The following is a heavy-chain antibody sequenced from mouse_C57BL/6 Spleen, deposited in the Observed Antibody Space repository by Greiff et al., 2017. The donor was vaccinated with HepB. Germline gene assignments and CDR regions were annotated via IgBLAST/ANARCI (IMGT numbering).Heavy chain of an antibody. CDR1: GYTFTDYY. J-gene: IGHJ4*01. CDR2: IYPGSGNT. D-gene: IGHD1-1*01. Sequence: VMLVESGAELVRPGASVKLSCKASGYTFTDYYINWVKQRPGQGLEWIARIYPGSGNTYYNEKFKGKATLTAEKSSSTAYMQLSSLTSEDSAVYFCARAYGSSYGYAMDYWGQGTSVTVSS. V-gene: IGHV1-76*01. CDR3: ARAYGSSYGYAMDY.